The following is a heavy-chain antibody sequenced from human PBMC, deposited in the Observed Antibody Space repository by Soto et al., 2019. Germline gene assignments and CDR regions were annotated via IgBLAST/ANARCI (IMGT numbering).Heavy chain of an antibody. J-gene: IGHJ4*02. CDR2: ISSNSVSV. V-gene: IGHV3-21*04. Sequence: GGSLRLSCAASGFTFSSYSMNWVRQAPGKGLEWVSCISSNSVSVDYADSVKGRFTISRDNAKNSLFLQMNSLRPEDTALYYCAKDKKAMSGPFDYWGPGILVTVSS. CDR1: GFTFSSYS. CDR3: AKDKKAMSGPFDY. D-gene: IGHD7-27*01.